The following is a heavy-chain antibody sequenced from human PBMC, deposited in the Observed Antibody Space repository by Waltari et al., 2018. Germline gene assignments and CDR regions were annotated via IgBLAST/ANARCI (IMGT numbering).Heavy chain of an antibody. CDR1: GYSISSGYY. CDR2: IYHSGST. V-gene: IGHV4-38-2*01. Sequence: QVQLQESGPGLVKPSETLSLTCAVSGYSISSGYYWGWIRQPPGKGLEWIGSIYHSGSTYYNPSLKSRVTIAVDTSKNQCSLKLSAVTAADTAVYYCARGGYSSTGYWGQGTLVTVSS. CDR3: ARGGYSSTGY. D-gene: IGHD6-19*01. J-gene: IGHJ4*02.